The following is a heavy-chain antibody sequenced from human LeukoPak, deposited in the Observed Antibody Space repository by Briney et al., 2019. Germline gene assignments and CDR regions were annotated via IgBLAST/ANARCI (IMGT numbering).Heavy chain of an antibody. Sequence: GGSLRLSCAVFGVTFSTYWMSGVRQAPGKGLEWAANIKQDGSERYYVDSVKGRFTISRDNSKNTLYLQMNSLRAEDTAVYYCARESYNWKGYYMDVWGKGTTVTVSS. V-gene: IGHV3-7*01. CDR1: GVTFSTYW. J-gene: IGHJ6*03. CDR2: IKQDGSER. CDR3: ARESYNWKGYYMDV. D-gene: IGHD1-20*01.